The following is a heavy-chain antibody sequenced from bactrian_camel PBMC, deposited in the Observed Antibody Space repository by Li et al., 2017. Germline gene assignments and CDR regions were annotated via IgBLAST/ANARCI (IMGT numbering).Heavy chain of an antibody. Sequence: HVQLVESGGGSVQAGGSLRLSCVASGYDINSNCVGWFRQAPGSEREGVAANYTGGGSTYYADSVKGRSTVSQDRGKNTVYLQMNALKPEDTAMYYCAAEEYCGGSWDLPVNYNYWGQGTQVTVS. CDR1: GYDINSNC. V-gene: IGHV3S1*01. J-gene: IGHJ4*01. D-gene: IGHD2*01. CDR2: NYTGGGST. CDR3: AAEEYCGGSWDLPVNYNY.